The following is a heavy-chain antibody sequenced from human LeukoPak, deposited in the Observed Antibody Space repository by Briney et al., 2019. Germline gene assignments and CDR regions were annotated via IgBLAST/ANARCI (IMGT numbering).Heavy chain of an antibody. V-gene: IGHV3-23*01. Sequence: GGSLRPSCTVSGFTPTIYEMTWFRQAPGRGLEWVSSIGYSGADSHYADSVKGRFTISRDNSKNTLYLQLSSLRADDTAVYYCTRNSGWYGISWGQGTLVTVSS. CDR3: TRNSGWYGIS. CDR1: GFTPTIYE. D-gene: IGHD6-19*01. CDR2: IGYSGADS. J-gene: IGHJ4*02.